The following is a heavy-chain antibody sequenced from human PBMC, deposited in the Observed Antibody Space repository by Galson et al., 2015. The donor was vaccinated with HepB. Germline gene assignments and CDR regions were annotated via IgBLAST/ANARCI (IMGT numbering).Heavy chain of an antibody. CDR1: GGTFSSYA. CDR2: IIPILGIA. D-gene: IGHD6-19*01. V-gene: IGHV1-69*04. Sequence: SVRVSCKASGGTFSSYAISWVRQAPGQGLEWMGRIIPILGIANYAQKFQGRVTITADKSTSTAYMELSSLRSEDTAVYYCARVAVAGTFDYWGQGTLVTVSS. CDR3: ARVAVAGTFDY. J-gene: IGHJ4*02.